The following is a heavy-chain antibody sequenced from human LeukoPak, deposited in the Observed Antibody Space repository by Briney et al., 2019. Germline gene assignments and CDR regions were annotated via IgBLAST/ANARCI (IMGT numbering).Heavy chain of an antibody. J-gene: IGHJ4*02. CDR2: ISGSGGST. V-gene: IGHV3-23*01. Sequence: GGSLRLSCAASGFTFSSYDMSWVRQAPGKGLEWVSGISGSGGSTYYADSVKGRFIISRDNSKNTLYLQMNSLRGEDTAVYYCATYLRSGPIDSWGQGTLVTVSS. D-gene: IGHD2/OR15-2a*01. CDR1: GFTFSSYD. CDR3: ATYLRSGPIDS.